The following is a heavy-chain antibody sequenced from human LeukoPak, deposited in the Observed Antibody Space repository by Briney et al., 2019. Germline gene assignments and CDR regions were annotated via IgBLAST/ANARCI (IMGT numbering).Heavy chain of an antibody. CDR1: GYTFTSYA. V-gene: IGHV7-4-1*02. CDR3: ARDWVVGATWAGTDVDY. D-gene: IGHD1-26*01. CDR2: INTNTGNP. Sequence: GASVKVSCKASGYTFTSYAMNWVRQAPGQGLEWMGWINTNTGNPTYAQGFTGRFVSSLDTSVSTAYLQISSLKAEDTAVYYCARDWVVGATWAGTDVDYWGQGTLVTVSS. J-gene: IGHJ4*02.